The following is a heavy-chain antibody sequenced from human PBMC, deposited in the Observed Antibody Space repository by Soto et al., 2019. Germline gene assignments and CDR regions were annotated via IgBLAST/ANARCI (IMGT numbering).Heavy chain of an antibody. Sequence: ASVKVSCKTSGYTFTSYGISWVRQAPGQGLEWMGWISAYNGNTNYAQKLQGRVTMTTDTSTSTANMELRSLRSNDTAVYYCARDKGSSESYYYSGRDVWGQGPTVTVSS. CDR3: ARDKGSSESYYYSGRDV. V-gene: IGHV1-18*01. CDR2: ISAYNGNT. CDR1: GYTFTSYG. D-gene: IGHD3-10*01. J-gene: IGHJ6*02.